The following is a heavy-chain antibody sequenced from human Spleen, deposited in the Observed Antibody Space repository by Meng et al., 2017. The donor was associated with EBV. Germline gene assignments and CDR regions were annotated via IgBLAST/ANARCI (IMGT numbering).Heavy chain of an antibody. V-gene: IGHV2-5*02. CDR1: GFSLTTRGVG. CDR3: AHNNYYDSSGYYSFDY. J-gene: IGHJ4*02. CDR2: VYWDDDK. D-gene: IGHD3-22*01. Sequence: QFTLKESGPTLVNPTQTLPLTFPFPGFSLTTRGVGVAWIRQPPGKALEWLALVYWDDDKRYSPSLKSRLTITKDTSKNQVVLTMTNMDPVDTATYYCAHNNYYDSSGYYSFDYWGQGTLVTVSS.